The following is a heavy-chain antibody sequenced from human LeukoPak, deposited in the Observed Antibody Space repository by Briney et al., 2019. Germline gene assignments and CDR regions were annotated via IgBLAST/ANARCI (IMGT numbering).Heavy chain of an antibody. CDR1: GYTFTSYG. CDR2: ISTYNGNT. V-gene: IGHV1-18*01. Sequence: ALVKVSCKASGYTFTSYGISWVRQAPGQGLEWMGWISTYNGNTHYAQKLQGRVTMTTDTSTSTAYMELRSLRSDDTAVYYCARSSLAVAGSVFDYWGQGTLVTVSS. J-gene: IGHJ4*02. D-gene: IGHD6-19*01. CDR3: ARSSLAVAGSVFDY.